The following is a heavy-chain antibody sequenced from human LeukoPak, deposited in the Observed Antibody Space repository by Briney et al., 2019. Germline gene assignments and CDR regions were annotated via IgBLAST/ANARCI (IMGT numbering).Heavy chain of an antibody. D-gene: IGHD6-19*01. CDR1: GFTFNSYW. CDR3: ARALYNHGWYPDYFDY. Sequence: QPGGSLRLSCAASGFTFNSYWMIWVRQAPGKGLEWVANIKPDGYDKYYVDSLKGRFTISRDNAKNSLYLQMDSLTAEDTALYYCARALYNHGWYPDYFDYWGQGTLVTVSS. CDR2: IKPDGYDK. J-gene: IGHJ4*02. V-gene: IGHV3-7*01.